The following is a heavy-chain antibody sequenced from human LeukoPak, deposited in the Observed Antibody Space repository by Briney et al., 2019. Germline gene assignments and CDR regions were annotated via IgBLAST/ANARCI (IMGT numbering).Heavy chain of an antibody. CDR2: IRGSGSNT. CDR1: GFTFSSYG. CDR3: AKEVAIPVAVDAFER. Sequence: GGSLRLSCAASGFTFSSYGMSWVRQAPGKGLEWVSGIRGSGSNTDYVGSVKGRFTISRDNSKNTMSLQMNSLGAEDTAVYYCAKEVAIPVAVDAFERWGQGTLVTVSS. V-gene: IGHV3-23*01. D-gene: IGHD6-19*01. J-gene: IGHJ3*02.